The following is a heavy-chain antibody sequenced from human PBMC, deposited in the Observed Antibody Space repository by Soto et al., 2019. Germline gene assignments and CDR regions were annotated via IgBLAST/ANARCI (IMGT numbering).Heavy chain of an antibody. CDR1: GFTFTRYS. Sequence: TGGSLRLSCAASGFTFTRYSMNWVRQAPGKGLEWVSSISSTTNYIYYGDSMKGRFTISRDNAKNSLYLEMNSLRAEDTAVYYCARESEDLTSNFDYWGQGTLVSVSS. V-gene: IGHV3-21*06. CDR2: ISSTTNYI. J-gene: IGHJ4*02. CDR3: ARESEDLTSNFDY.